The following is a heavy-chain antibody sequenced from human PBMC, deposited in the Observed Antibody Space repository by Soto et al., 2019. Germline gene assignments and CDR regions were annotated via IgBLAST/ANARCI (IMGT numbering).Heavy chain of an antibody. CDR3: ATTWASYDFWEV. V-gene: IGHV4-59*08. J-gene: IGHJ6*02. Sequence: ETLSLTCTVSDGSISSYYWRWIRQPPGKGLEWIGYIYYSGSTYYNPSLESRVTISVDTSKKEFSLKLRSVSDADTAVYYCATTWASYDFWEVWDQGTTVTVSS. CDR1: DGSISSYY. D-gene: IGHD3-3*01. CDR2: IYYSGST.